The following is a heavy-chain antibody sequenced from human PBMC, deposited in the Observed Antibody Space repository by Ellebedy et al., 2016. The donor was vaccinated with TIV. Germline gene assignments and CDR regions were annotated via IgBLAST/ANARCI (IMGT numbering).Heavy chain of an antibody. D-gene: IGHD2-15*01. CDR3: AHRRSSCSGTDCYFDY. CDR2: IYWADSK. Sequence: SGPTLVKPTQTLTLTCTFSGFSLSTGGEGVAWIRQPPRGALAWLALIYWADSKRFSTYLQSRLTITKDTSKNQVVLAMTNIHPADTATYFFAHRRSSCSGTDCYFDYWGQGTLVTVSS. J-gene: IGHJ4*02. CDR1: GFSLSTGGEG. V-gene: IGHV2-5*02.